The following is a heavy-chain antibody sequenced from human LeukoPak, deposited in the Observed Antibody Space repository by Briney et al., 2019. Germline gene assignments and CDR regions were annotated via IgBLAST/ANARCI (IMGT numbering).Heavy chain of an antibody. Sequence: GGSLRLSCAASGFTFSSYAMHWVRQAPGKGLEWVAAISHDGSNKYSADSVKGRFTISRDNSKNTLYLQMNSLRAEDTAVYYCARARTQYYYDSSGAYRADAFDIWGQGTMVTVSS. V-gene: IGHV3-30*04. D-gene: IGHD3-22*01. CDR3: ARARTQYYYDSSGAYRADAFDI. CDR2: ISHDGSNK. J-gene: IGHJ3*02. CDR1: GFTFSSYA.